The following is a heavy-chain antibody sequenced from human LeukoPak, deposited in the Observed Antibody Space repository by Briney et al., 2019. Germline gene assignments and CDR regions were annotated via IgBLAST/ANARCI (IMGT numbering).Heavy chain of an antibody. V-gene: IGHV1-69*13. CDR2: IIPIFGTA. CDR3: ARAPPAYYYDSSGYYGFDY. CDR1: EGTFSSYA. D-gene: IGHD3-22*01. J-gene: IGHJ4*02. Sequence: SVKVSCKASEGTFSSYAISWVRQAPGQGLEWMGGIIPIFGTANYAQKFQGRVTITADESTSTAYMELSSLRSEDTAVYYCARAPPAYYYDSSGYYGFDYWGQGTLVTVSS.